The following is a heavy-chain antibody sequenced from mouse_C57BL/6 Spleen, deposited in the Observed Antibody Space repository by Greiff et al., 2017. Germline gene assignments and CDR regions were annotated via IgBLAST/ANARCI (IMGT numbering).Heavy chain of an antibody. CDR1: GYTFTDHT. J-gene: IGHJ3*01. D-gene: IGHD2-4*01. CDR2: IYPRDGST. V-gene: IGHV1-78*01. Sequence: QVQLQQSDAELVKPGASVKISCKVSGYTFTDHTIHWMKQRPEQGLEWIGHIYPRDGSTKYNEKFKGKATLTAAKSSSTAYMQLNSLTSEDSAVYFCAKEDVLYYNYDGFAYWGQGTLVTVSA. CDR3: AKEDVLYYNYDGFAY.